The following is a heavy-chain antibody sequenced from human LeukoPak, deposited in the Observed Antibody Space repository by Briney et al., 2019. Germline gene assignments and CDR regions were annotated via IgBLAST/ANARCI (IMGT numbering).Heavy chain of an antibody. CDR2: INHSGST. D-gene: IGHD3-22*01. J-gene: IGHJ4*02. Sequence: SETLSLTCAVYGGSFSGYYWSWIRQPPGKGLEWIGEINHSGSTNYNPSLKSRVVISEDTSKNQFSLKLSSVTASDTAVYYCARSGDDSSGYPDFWGQGTLVTVSS. CDR3: ARSGDDSSGYPDF. V-gene: IGHV4-34*01. CDR1: GGSFSGYY.